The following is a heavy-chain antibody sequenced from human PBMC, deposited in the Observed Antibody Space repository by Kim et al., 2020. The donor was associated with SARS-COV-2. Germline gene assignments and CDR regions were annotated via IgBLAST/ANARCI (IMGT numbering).Heavy chain of an antibody. V-gene: IGHV1-8*01. D-gene: IGHD2-15*01. CDR3: AGGRRGKGIVVVVAATFYYYMYV. J-gene: IGHJ6*03. CDR2: MNPNSGNT. CDR1: GYTFTSYD. Sequence: ASVKVSCKASGYTFTSYDINWVRQATGQGLEWMGWMNPNSGNTGYAQKFQGRATMTRNTSISTAYMELSSLRSEDTAVYYCAGGRRGKGIVVVVAATFYYYMYVWGKGTAVTVSS.